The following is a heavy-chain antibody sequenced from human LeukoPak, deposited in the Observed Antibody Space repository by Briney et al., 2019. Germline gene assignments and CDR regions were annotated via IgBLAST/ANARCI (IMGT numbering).Heavy chain of an antibody. V-gene: IGHV3-23*01. CDR1: GFTFSSYA. Sequence: PGGSLRLSCAASGFTFSSYAMSWVRQAPGKGLESLSAISGSGGSTYYADSVKGRFTISRDNSKNTLYLQMNSLRAEDTAVYYCAKDGAAGFPYYFDYGGQGTRVTVSS. D-gene: IGHD6-13*01. J-gene: IGHJ4*02. CDR3: AKDGAAGFPYYFDY. CDR2: ISGSGGST.